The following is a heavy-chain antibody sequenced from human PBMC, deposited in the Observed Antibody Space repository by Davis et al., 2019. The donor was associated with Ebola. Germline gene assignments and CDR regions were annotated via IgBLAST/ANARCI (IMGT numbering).Heavy chain of an antibody. Sequence: KVSCKDSGNSLTSHWIGWVRQMPGKGLDWMGIIYTGDSDTRYSPSFRGQVTISADKSMKTAFLQWSSLKASDSGMYYCAGDHCGGGCFSGNWFDPWGQGTLVTVSS. J-gene: IGHJ5*02. CDR2: IYTGDSDT. D-gene: IGHD2-21*02. V-gene: IGHV5-51*01. CDR3: AGDHCGGGCFSGNWFDP. CDR1: GNSLTSHW.